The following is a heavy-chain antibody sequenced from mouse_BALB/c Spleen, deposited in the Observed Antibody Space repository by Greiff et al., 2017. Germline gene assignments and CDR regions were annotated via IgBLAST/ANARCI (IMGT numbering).Heavy chain of an antibody. D-gene: IGHD1-1*01. J-gene: IGHJ4*01. Sequence: EVKLKQSGTVLARPGASVKMSCKASGYTFTSYWMHWVKQRPGQGLEWIGAIYPGNSDTSYNQKFKGKAKLTAVTSTSTAYMELSSLTNEDSAVYYCTRLGNYGSYYAMDYWGQGTSVTVSS. V-gene: IGHV1-5*01. CDR2: IYPGNSDT. CDR3: TRLGNYGSYYAMDY. CDR1: GYTFTSYW.